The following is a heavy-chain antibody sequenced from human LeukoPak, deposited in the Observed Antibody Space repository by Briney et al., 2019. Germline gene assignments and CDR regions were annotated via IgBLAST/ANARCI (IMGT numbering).Heavy chain of an antibody. CDR2: ISSNGGST. V-gene: IGHV3-64*01. D-gene: IGHD6-19*01. CDR3: ARVSVAGITLYYYMDV. J-gene: IGHJ6*03. CDR1: GFTFSSYA. Sequence: PGGSLRLSCAASGFTFSSYAMHWVRQAPGKGLEYVSAISSNGGSTYYANSVKGRFTIFRDNSKNTLYLQMGSLRAEDMAVYYCARVSVAGITLYYYMDVWGKGTTVTVSS.